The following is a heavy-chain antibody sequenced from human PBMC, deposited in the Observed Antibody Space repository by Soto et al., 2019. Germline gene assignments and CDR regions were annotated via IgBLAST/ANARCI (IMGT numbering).Heavy chain of an antibody. Sequence: LKGTPKACGYRVEDSVMPWVRPAPGKGLEWMGWISAYSVDTHSAQKFQDRLTMTKDTSTGTAYMELRSLTSDDTAVYYCARGHGAIRGAQDFWGQRTSVTVSS. D-gene: IGHD1-26*01. CDR2: ISAYSVDT. CDR1: GYRVEDSV. V-gene: IGHV1-18*04. J-gene: IGHJ6*02. CDR3: ARGHGAIRGAQDF.